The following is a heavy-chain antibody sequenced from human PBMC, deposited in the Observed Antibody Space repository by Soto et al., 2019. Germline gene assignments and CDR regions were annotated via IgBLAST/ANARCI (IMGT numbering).Heavy chain of an antibody. V-gene: IGHV4-61*01. J-gene: IGHJ6*02. CDR3: AGDRVAAPYYYNGLDV. Sequence: SETLSLTCTVSGDSVSISHYYWTWIRQPPGKELEWIGYIYHTGSTNYNPSLESRVTISVDTSKNQFSLKLSSVTAADTAVYYCAGDRVAAPYYYNGLDVWGQGTTVTVSS. CDR2: IYHTGST. CDR1: GDSVSISHYY. D-gene: IGHD6-6*01.